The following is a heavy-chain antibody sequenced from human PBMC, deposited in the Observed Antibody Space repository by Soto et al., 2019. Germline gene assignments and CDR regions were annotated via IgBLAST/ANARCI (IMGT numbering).Heavy chain of an antibody. Sequence: SETLSLTCAVYGGSFSGYYWSWIRQPPGKGLEWIGEINHSGSTNYNPSLKSRVTISVDTSKNQFSLKLSSVTAADTAVYYCARGRGIVATIGAFDIWGQGTMVT. J-gene: IGHJ3*02. D-gene: IGHD1-26*01. V-gene: IGHV4-34*01. CDR3: ARGRGIVATIGAFDI. CDR2: INHSGST. CDR1: GGSFSGYY.